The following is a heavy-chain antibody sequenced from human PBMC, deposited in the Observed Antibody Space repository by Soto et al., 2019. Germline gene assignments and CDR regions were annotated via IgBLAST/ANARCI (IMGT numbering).Heavy chain of an antibody. V-gene: IGHV4-61*01. D-gene: IGHD2-15*01. CDR3: ARDPGAYCSGGSCAGGYYYYGMDV. J-gene: IGHJ6*02. Sequence: PSETLSLTCTVSGGSVSSGSYYWSWIRQPPGKGLEWIGYIYYSGSTNYNPSLKSRVTISVDTSKNQFSLKLSSVTAADTAVYYCARDPGAYCSGGSCAGGYYYYGMDVWGQGTTVT. CDR2: IYYSGST. CDR1: GGSVSSGSYY.